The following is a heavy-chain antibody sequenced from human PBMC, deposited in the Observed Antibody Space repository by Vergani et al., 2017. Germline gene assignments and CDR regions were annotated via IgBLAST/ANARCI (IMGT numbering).Heavy chain of an antibody. D-gene: IGHD6-19*01. J-gene: IGHJ5*02. V-gene: IGHV1-46*01. CDR3: ARGPRAVAANGAFDP. CDR1: GYTFTSYY. CDR2: INPSGGST. Sequence: QVQLVQSGAEVKKPGASVKVSCKASGYTFTSYYMHWVRQAPGQGLEWMGIINPSGGSTSYAPKFQGRVTMTRDTSTSTVYMELSSLRSEDTAVYYCARGPRAVAANGAFDPWGQGTLVTVSS.